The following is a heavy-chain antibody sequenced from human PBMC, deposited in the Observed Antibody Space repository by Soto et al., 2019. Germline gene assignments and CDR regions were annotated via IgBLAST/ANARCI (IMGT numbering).Heavy chain of an antibody. CDR1: GGSISSYY. J-gene: IGHJ4*02. CDR3: ARLGGYYQAFDQ. D-gene: IGHD3-22*01. V-gene: IGHV4-59*08. CDR2: IYYSGST. Sequence: SETLSVTCTVSGGSISSYYGGWFRQPPGKGLEWIGYIYYSGSTTYHPSLKSRVTISVDTSKNQFSLNLTSVTAADTAVYYCARLGGYYQAFDQWGQGSLVTVS.